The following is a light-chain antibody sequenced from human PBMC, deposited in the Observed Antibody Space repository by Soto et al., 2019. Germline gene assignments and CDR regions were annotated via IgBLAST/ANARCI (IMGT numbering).Light chain of an antibody. V-gene: IGKV1-39*01. CDR1: QSIGRW. Sequence: DSQVTQSPSTLSASVGDRVTITCRASQSIGRWLAWYQQKPGKAPKLLIYAASSLQSGVPSRFSASGSGTDFTLTISSLQPEDFATYYCQQSYITPPLTFGGGTKVDIK. J-gene: IGKJ4*01. CDR3: QQSYITPPLT. CDR2: AAS.